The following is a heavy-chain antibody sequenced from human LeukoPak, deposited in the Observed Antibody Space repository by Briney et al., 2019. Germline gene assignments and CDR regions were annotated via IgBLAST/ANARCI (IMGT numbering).Heavy chain of an antibody. CDR3: AKSQYCSGTTCPDFEY. CDR1: GFTFSTYA. Sequence: GGSLRLSCAASGFTFSTYAVNWVRQAPGKGLEWISFISTTSSTIYYADSVKGRFTISRDNSKNTLYLQMNSLRAEDTAVYYCAKSQYCSGTTCPDFEYWGQGTLVTVSS. J-gene: IGHJ4*02. V-gene: IGHV3-23*01. CDR2: ISTTSSTI. D-gene: IGHD2-2*01.